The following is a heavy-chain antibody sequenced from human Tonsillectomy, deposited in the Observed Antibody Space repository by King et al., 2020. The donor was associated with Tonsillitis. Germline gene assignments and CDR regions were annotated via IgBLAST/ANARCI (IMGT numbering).Heavy chain of an antibody. Sequence: VQLVESGAEVKKPGASVKVSCKASGYTFTSYDINWVRQATGQGLEWMGWMNPNSGNTGYAQKFQGRVTMTRNTSISTAYMKLSSLRSEDTAVYYCARAPIAARLNWFDPWGQGTLVTVSS. CDR1: GYTFTSYD. CDR2: MNPNSGNT. J-gene: IGHJ5*02. CDR3: ARAPIAARLNWFDP. V-gene: IGHV1-8*01. D-gene: IGHD6-6*01.